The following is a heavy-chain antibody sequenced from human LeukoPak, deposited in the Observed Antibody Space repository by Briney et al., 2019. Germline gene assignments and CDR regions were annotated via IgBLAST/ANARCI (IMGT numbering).Heavy chain of an antibody. J-gene: IGHJ4*02. D-gene: IGHD3-16*01. CDR1: GFTFSSYA. V-gene: IGHV3-30*01. CDR3: ARDGGPLYVWGSYDFDY. CDR2: ISYDGSNK. Sequence: GGSLRLSCAASGFTFSSYAMHWVRQAPGKGLEWVAVISYDGSNKYYADSVKGRFTISRDNSKNTLYLQMNSLRAEHTAVYHCARDGGPLYVWGSYDFDYWGQGTLVTVSS.